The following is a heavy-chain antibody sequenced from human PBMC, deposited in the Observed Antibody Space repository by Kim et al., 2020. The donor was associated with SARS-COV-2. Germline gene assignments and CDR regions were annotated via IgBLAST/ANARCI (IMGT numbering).Heavy chain of an antibody. Sequence: SVKVSCKASGGTFSSYAISWVRQAPGQGLEWMGGIIPIFGTANYAQKFQGRVTITADESTSTAYMELSSLRSEDTAVYYCAREFWDIVATITSGHMMQPYYYYGMDVWGQGTTVTVSS. V-gene: IGHV1-69*13. CDR3: AREFWDIVATITSGHMMQPYYYYGMDV. CDR1: GGTFSSYA. J-gene: IGHJ6*02. CDR2: IIPIFGTA. D-gene: IGHD5-12*01.